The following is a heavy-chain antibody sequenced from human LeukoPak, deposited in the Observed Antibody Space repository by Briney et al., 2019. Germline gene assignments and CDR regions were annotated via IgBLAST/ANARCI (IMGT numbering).Heavy chain of an antibody. Sequence: SETLSLTCIVSGGFISSYYWSRIRQPPGKGLEWIGYIHYSGRTNYNPSLRSRVTISINTSKNQFSLKLSSVTAADTAVYYCASRGPTMTTYYGTDVWGQGTTVTVSS. D-gene: IGHD4-17*01. J-gene: IGHJ6*02. CDR2: IHYSGRT. CDR3: ASRGPTMTTYYGTDV. CDR1: GGFISSYY. V-gene: IGHV4-59*08.